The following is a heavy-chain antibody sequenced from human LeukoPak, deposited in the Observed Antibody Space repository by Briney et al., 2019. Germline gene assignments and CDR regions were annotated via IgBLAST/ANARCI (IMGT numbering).Heavy chain of an antibody. CDR1: GGSISSYY. CDR3: ARGPTSHYYGNSGFDY. D-gene: IGHD3-10*01. V-gene: IGHV4-59*01. Sequence: SETLSLTCTVSGGSISSYYWSWIRQPPGKGLEWIRYIYYSGSTNYNPSLKSRVTISVDTSKNQFSLKLSSVTAADTAVYYCARGPTSHYYGNSGFDYWGQGTLVTVSS. J-gene: IGHJ4*02. CDR2: IYYSGST.